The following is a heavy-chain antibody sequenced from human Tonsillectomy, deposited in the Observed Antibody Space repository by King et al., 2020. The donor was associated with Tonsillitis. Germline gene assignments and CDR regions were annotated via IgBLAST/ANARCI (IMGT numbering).Heavy chain of an antibody. J-gene: IGHJ6*02. V-gene: IGHV1-69*01. Sequence: VQLVESGAEVKKPGSSVKVSCKAAGGTFSSYAISWVRQAPGQGLEWMGGIIPIFGTANSAQKFQGRVTITADESTSTAYMGLSSLRSEDTAVYFCARESVDTLMANYYNYGLDVWGQGTTVTVSS. CDR2: IIPIFGTA. CDR3: ARESVDTLMANYYNYGLDV. D-gene: IGHD5-18*01. CDR1: GGTFSSYA.